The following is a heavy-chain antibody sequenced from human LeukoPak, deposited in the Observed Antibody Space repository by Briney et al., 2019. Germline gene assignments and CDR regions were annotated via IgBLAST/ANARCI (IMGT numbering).Heavy chain of an antibody. J-gene: IGHJ3*02. CDR1: GFTFSDCY. CDR3: ARRRESDSFDI. Sequence: QAGGSPRLSCAASGFTFSDCYMDWVRQAPGKGLEWVGRTRNKANSYTTEYAASVKGRFTISRDDSKNSLYLQMNSLTTEDTAVYYCARRRESDSFDIWGQGTMVTVSS. D-gene: IGHD5-24*01. V-gene: IGHV3-72*01. CDR2: TRNKANSYTT.